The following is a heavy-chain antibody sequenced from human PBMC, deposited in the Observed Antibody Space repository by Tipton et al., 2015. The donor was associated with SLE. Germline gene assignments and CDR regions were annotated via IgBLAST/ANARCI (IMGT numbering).Heavy chain of an antibody. CDR2: IYYSGST. Sequence: LSLTCTVSGGYVSSYYWSWIRQPPVKGLEWIGYIYYSGSTNYNPSLKSRVTISVDTSKNQFSLKLSSVTAADTAVYYCARGPVLLWFGELHAFDIWGQGTMVTVSS. CDR3: ARGPVLLWFGELHAFDI. D-gene: IGHD3-10*01. CDR1: GGYVSSYY. V-gene: IGHV4-59*08. J-gene: IGHJ3*02.